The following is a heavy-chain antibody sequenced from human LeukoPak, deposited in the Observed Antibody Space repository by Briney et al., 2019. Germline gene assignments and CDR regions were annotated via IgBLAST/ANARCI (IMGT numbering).Heavy chain of an antibody. CDR1: GFTFSNYW. D-gene: IGHD2-21*01. V-gene: IGHV3-74*01. CDR2: IKSDGSST. CDR3: TRIVVGGNRAFDI. Sequence: PGGSLRLSCAASGFTFSNYWMHWVRQAPGKGLVWVSRIKSDGSSTNYADSVKGRFTISRDNAKNTLYLQMNSLRAEDTAMYYGTRIVVGGNRAFDIWGQGTMATVSS. J-gene: IGHJ3*02.